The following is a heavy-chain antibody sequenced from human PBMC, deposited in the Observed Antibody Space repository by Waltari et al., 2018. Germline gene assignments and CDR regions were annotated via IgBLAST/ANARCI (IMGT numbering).Heavy chain of an antibody. J-gene: IGHJ1*01. CDR3: ARLTNDYGDYGKEYFQH. CDR1: GGSISSSNW. Sequence: QVRLQESGPGLVKPSGTLSLTCAVSGGSISSSNWWSWVRQPPGKGLEWIGEIYHRGSTNYNPSLKSRVTISLDKSKNQFSLKLSSVTAADTAVYYCARLTNDYGDYGKEYFQHWGQGTLVTVSS. D-gene: IGHD4-17*01. V-gene: IGHV4-4*02. CDR2: IYHRGST.